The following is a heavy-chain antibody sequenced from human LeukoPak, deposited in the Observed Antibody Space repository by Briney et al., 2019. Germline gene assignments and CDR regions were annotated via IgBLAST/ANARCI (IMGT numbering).Heavy chain of an antibody. CDR2: ISGGGVTT. CDR1: GFTSIAYA. J-gene: IGHJ6*02. CDR3: ARGYYDSVLYYYYYGMDV. Sequence: GGSLRLSCVGSGFTSIAYALTWARQAPGKGLEWVSGISGGGVTTYYADSVKGRFTISRDNSKNTLYLQMNSLRAEDTAVYYCARGYYDSVLYYYYYGMDVWGQGTTVTVSS. V-gene: IGHV3-23*01. D-gene: IGHD3-3*01.